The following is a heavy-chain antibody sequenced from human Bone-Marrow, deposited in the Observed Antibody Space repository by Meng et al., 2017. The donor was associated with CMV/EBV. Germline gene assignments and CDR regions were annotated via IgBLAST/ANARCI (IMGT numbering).Heavy chain of an antibody. CDR3: AREPLTPMTTVTTNGMDV. Sequence: GGSLRLSCAASGFTFSSYWMHWVRQAPGKGLVWVSYISSSGSTIYYADSVKGRFTISRDNAKNSLYLQMNSLRAEDTAVYYCAREPLTPMTTVTTNGMDVWGQGTTVTVSS. CDR2: ISSSGSTI. J-gene: IGHJ6*02. V-gene: IGHV3-48*04. D-gene: IGHD4-11*01. CDR1: GFTFSSYW.